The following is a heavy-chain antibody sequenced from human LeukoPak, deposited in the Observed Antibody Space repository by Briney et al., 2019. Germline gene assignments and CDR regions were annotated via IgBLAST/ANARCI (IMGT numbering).Heavy chain of an antibody. CDR1: GGSSRGYY. D-gene: IGHD2-15*01. V-gene: IGHV4-34*01. CDR2: INHSGST. J-gene: IGHJ4*02. CDR3: ARSGPVDCSGGSCYEGY. Sequence: PSETLSLTCAVYGGSSRGYYWSWIRQPPGKGLEWIGEINHSGSTNYNPSLKSRVTISVDTSKNQFSLKLSSVTAADTAVYYCARSGPVDCSGGSCYEGYWGQGTLVTVSS.